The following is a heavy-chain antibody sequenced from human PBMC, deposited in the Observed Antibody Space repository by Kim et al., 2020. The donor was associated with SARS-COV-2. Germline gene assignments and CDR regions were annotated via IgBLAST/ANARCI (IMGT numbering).Heavy chain of an antibody. V-gene: IGHV4-34*01. CDR3: ARSWFGEFDSNIDY. CDR1: GGSFSGYY. Sequence: SETLSLTCAVYGGSFSGYYWSWIRQPPGKGLEWIGEINHSGSTNYNPSLKSRVTISVDTSKNQFSLKLSSVTAADTAVYYCARSWFGEFDSNIDYWGQGTLVTVSS. D-gene: IGHD3-10*01. J-gene: IGHJ4*02. CDR2: INHSGST.